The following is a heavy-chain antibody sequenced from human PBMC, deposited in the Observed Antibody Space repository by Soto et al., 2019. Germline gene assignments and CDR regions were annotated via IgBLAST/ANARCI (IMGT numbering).Heavy chain of an antibody. D-gene: IGHD3-22*01. V-gene: IGHV4-31*03. CDR2: IYYSGST. CDR3: ARGREYYYDSSGYYYFDY. J-gene: IGHJ4*02. CDR1: GGSISSGGYY. Sequence: QVQLQESGPGLVKPSQTLSLTCTVSGGSISSGGYYWSWIRQHPGKGLEWIGYIYYSGSTYYNPSLKSRVTISVDTSKNQFSLKLSSVTAADTAVYYCARGREYYYDSSGYYYFDYWGQGTLVTVSS.